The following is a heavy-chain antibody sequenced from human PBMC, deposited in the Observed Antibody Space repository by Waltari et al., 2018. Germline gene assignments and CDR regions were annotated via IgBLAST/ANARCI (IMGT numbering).Heavy chain of an antibody. CDR2: ISWDGGST. V-gene: IGHV3-43D*03. D-gene: IGHD2-15*01. J-gene: IGHJ6*02. CDR3: AKDMSAATPFDYYYGMDV. CDR1: GFTFAAYA. Sequence: EVQLVESGGVVVQPGGSLRLSCAASGFTFAAYAIHGVRQAPGKCLEWVSLISWDGGSTSYADSVNGRFTISRDKSKNALYLQMNSLRAEDTALYYCAKDMSAATPFDYYYGMDVWGQGTTVTVSS.